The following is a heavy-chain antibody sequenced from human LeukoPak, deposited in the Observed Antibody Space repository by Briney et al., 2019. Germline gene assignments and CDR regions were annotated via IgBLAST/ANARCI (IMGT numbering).Heavy chain of an antibody. CDR3: ARVGRITMVRGVINEHFDY. Sequence: PSETLSLTCTVSGGSISSYYWSWIRQPPGKGLEWIGYIYYSGSTNYNPSLKSRVTISVDTSKNQFSLKLSPVTAADTAVYYCARVGRITMVRGVINEHFDYWGQGTLVTVSS. V-gene: IGHV4-59*01. J-gene: IGHJ4*02. CDR1: GGSISSYY. D-gene: IGHD3-10*01. CDR2: IYYSGST.